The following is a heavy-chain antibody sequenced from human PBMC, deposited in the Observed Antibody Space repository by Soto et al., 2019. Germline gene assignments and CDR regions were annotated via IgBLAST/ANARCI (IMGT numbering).Heavy chain of an antibody. Sequence: QVQLQESGPGLVKPSETLSLTCTVSPDSLNGHYWSWLRQTPGKELEWIGYIFYTGKTNYNSSLKSRVTMTLDTFENQFSLQLTSVTSADTAIYYCARGAGIVLVPDAIFDSWGQGTLGTVSS. J-gene: IGHJ4*02. CDR1: PDSLNGHY. CDR2: IFYTGKT. D-gene: IGHD2-2*01. CDR3: ARGAGIVLVPDAIFDS. V-gene: IGHV4-59*11.